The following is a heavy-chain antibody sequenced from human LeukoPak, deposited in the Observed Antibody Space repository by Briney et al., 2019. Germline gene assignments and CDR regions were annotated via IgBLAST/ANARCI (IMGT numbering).Heavy chain of an antibody. Sequence: PSETLSLTCAVSGYSISSGYYWGWLRQPPGKGLEWIGSIYHSGNTYYNPSLKSRVTISLGTSKNQFSLELSSVTAADTAVYYCARLKDSSGYYPNYFDYWGQGTLVTVSS. J-gene: IGHJ4*02. CDR2: IYHSGNT. D-gene: IGHD3-22*01. CDR3: ARLKDSSGYYPNYFDY. V-gene: IGHV4-38-2*01. CDR1: GYSISSGYY.